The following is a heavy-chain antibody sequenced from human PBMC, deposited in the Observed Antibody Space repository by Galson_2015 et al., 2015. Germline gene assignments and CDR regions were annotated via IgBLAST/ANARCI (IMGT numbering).Heavy chain of an antibody. J-gene: IGHJ2*01. CDR1: GYSFTNYW. Sequence: QSGAEVKKTGESLTISCQGFGYSFTNYWIGWVRQMPGRGLEWMGIIYPGDSDTRYSPSFQGQFTISADKSISTAYLQWSSLRAPDTAIYYCARRLGYCSSSSCYAYRYFDLWGRGTLVTVSS. V-gene: IGHV5-51*01. D-gene: IGHD2-2*01. CDR2: IYPGDSDT. CDR3: ARRLGYCSSSSCYAYRYFDL.